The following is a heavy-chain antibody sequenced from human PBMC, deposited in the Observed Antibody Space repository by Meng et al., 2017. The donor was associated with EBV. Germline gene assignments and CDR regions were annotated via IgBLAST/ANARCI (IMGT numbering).Heavy chain of an antibody. CDR1: GFSISSRGVG. CDR3: AHIIAGRPFDY. J-gene: IGHJ4*02. V-gene: IGHV2-5*02. D-gene: IGHD6-6*01. CDR2: IYWDDDK. Sequence: QMALKEAGPKLVKPTQTLRLTSTFSGFSISSRGVGVGWIRQPPGKALELLALIYWDDDKRYSPSLKSRLTITKNTSKNQVVLTMTNMEPVDAATYYCAHIIAGRPFDYWGQGTLVTVSS.